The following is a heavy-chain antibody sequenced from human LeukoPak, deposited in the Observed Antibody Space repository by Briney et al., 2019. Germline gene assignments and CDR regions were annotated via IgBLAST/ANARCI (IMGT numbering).Heavy chain of an antibody. D-gene: IGHD2-2*01. V-gene: IGHV4-61*02. CDR1: GGSISSGSYY. Sequence: SETLSLTCTVSGGSISSGSYYWSWIRQPAGKGLEWIGRIYTSGSTNYNPSLKSRVTISVDTSKNQFSLKLSSVTAADTAVYYCARDRCSSTSCYQYWFDPWGQGTLVTVSS. CDR3: ARDRCSSTSCYQYWFDP. J-gene: IGHJ5*02. CDR2: IYTSGST.